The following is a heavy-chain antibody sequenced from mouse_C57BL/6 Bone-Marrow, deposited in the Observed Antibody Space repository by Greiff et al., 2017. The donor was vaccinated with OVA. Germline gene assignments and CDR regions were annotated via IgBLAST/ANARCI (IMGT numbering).Heavy chain of an antibody. J-gene: IGHJ1*03. CDR3: ARHHYSKRYFDV. Sequence: EVKLMESGGDLVKPGGSLKLSCAASGFTFSSYGMSWVRQTPDKRLEWVATISSGGSYTYYPDSVKGRFTISRDNAKNTLYLQMSSLKSEDTAMYYCARHHYSKRYFDVWGTGTTVTVSS. D-gene: IGHD2-5*01. V-gene: IGHV5-6*01. CDR2: ISSGGSYT. CDR1: GFTFSSYG.